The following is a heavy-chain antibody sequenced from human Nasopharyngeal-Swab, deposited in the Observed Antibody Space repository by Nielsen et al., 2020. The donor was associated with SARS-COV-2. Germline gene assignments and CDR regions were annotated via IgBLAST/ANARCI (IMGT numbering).Heavy chain of an antibody. CDR3: ARDGREYYYFDSSEVGFDY. D-gene: IGHD3-22*01. CDR2: IYTSGST. J-gene: IGHJ4*02. Sequence: TLSLTCTASGGSISSGRYYWSGIRQPAGKGLEWIGRIYTSGSTNYNPSLKSRVTISVDTSKNQFSLKLSSVTAADTAVYYCARDGREYYYFDSSEVGFDYWGQGTLVTVSS. V-gene: IGHV4-61*02. CDR1: GGSISSGRYY.